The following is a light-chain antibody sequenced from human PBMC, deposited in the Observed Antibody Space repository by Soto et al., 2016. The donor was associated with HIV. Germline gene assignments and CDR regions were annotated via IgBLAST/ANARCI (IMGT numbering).Light chain of an antibody. J-gene: IGKJ1*01. Sequence: DIQMTQSPSTLSASVGDRVTITCRASQSIGSWLAWYQQKPGKAPKVLIYKASSLESGVPSRFSGGGSGTEFTLTISSLQPDDFATYYCQQYQTEEGTFGQGTTVEIK. CDR1: QSIGSW. CDR2: KAS. V-gene: IGKV1-5*03. CDR3: QQYQTEEGT.